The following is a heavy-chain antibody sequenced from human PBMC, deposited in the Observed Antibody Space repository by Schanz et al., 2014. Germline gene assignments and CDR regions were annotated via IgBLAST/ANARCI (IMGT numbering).Heavy chain of an antibody. CDR2: ISGSGGST. Sequence: EVQLVESGGGLVQPGGSLRLSCAASGFTFSGYSMNWVRQAPGKGLEWVSAISGSGGSTYYADSVKGRFTISRDNSKNTLYLQMNSLRAEDTAVYYCAKGRFGELSAFDIWGQGTLVTASS. V-gene: IGHV3-23*04. J-gene: IGHJ3*02. D-gene: IGHD3-10*01. CDR3: AKGRFGELSAFDI. CDR1: GFTFSGYS.